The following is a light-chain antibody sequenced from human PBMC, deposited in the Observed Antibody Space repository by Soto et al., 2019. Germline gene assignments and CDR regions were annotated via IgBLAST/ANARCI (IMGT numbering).Light chain of an antibody. CDR2: SDN. Sequence: QLVLTQPPSASGTPGQRVTISCSGSSSNIGSNYVYWYQQLPGTAPKLLIYSDNQRPSGVPDRFSGSKSGTSASLAISGLRSEDEADYYCAAWDDSLSVLFGGGTQLTVL. J-gene: IGLJ2*01. V-gene: IGLV1-47*02. CDR3: AAWDDSLSVL. CDR1: SSNIGSNY.